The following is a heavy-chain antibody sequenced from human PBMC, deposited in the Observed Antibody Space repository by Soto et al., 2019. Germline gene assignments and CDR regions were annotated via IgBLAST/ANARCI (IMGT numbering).Heavy chain of an antibody. CDR2: IGSKANNYAT. CDR3: TRDVDTAVVGNDY. V-gene: IGHV3-73*01. D-gene: IGHD5-18*01. CDR1: GFTISGAA. J-gene: IGHJ4*02. Sequence: EVQLVESGGGLVQPGGSLKLSCAASGFTISGAAMHWVRQASGKGLEWVGRIGSKANNYATAYAASVKGRFTISRDDSENTAYLQMNSLKTEDTALYYCTRDVDTAVVGNDYWGQGTLVTVSS.